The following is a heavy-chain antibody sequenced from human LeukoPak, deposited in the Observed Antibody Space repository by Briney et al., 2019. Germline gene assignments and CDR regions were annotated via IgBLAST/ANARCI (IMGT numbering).Heavy chain of an antibody. CDR3: ARQTEYYDFWSGSHYYYMVV. CDR1: GGSISKYY. J-gene: IGHJ6*03. V-gene: IGHV4-4*09. CDR2: IYTSWST. D-gene: IGHD3-3*01. Sequence: PSETLSLTCTVSGGSISKYYWSWIRQPPGKGLEWIGYIYTSWSTNYNPSLKSRVPISVDTSKTQFSLKLSSVTAADTAVYYCARQTEYYDFWSGSHYYYMVVWGKGTTVTVSS.